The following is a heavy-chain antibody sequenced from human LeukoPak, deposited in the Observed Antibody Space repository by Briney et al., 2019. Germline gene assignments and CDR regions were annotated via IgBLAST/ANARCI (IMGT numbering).Heavy chain of an antibody. Sequence: PGGSLRLSCAASGFPFSSYGMYWVRQTPDKGLQWVAYLRKDATYSNYADSVRGRFTISRDNSKNTLDLQMSSLRVEDTAVYYFASGGPTRRTLDYWGQGTLVTVSS. D-gene: IGHD1-26*01. CDR3: ASGGPTRRTLDY. J-gene: IGHJ4*02. V-gene: IGHV3-30*02. CDR1: GFPFSSYG. CDR2: LRKDATYS.